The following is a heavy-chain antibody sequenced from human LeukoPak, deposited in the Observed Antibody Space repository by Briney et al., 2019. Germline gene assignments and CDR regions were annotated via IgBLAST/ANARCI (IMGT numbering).Heavy chain of an antibody. CDR3: TRTPWGYQLSNPLYYFDY. CDR2: IRSKAYGATT. V-gene: IGHV3-49*04. J-gene: IGHJ4*02. CDR1: GFTFGDYA. Sequence: GGSLRLSCTASGFTFGDYAMSWVRQAPGKGLEWVGFIRSKAYGATTEYAASVKGRFTISRDDSKSIAYLQMNSLKTEDTAVYYCTRTPWGYQLSNPLYYFDYWGQGTLVTVSS. D-gene: IGHD2-2*01.